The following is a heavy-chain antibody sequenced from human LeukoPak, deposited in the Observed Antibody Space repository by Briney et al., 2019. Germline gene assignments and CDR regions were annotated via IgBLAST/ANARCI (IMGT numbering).Heavy chain of an antibody. V-gene: IGHV1-69*13. Sequence: SVKVSCKASGGTFSSYAISWVRQAPGQGLEWMGGIIPIFGTANYAQKFQGRVTITADESTSTAYMELSSLRSEDTAVYYCATLVTTVTHLDYYYGMDVWGQGTTVTVSS. D-gene: IGHD4-17*01. CDR2: IIPIFGTA. CDR1: GGTFSSYA. J-gene: IGHJ6*02. CDR3: ATLVTTVTHLDYYYGMDV.